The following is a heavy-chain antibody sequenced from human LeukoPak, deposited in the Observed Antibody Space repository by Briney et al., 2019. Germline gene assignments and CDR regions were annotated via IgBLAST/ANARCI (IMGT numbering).Heavy chain of an antibody. V-gene: IGHV3-21*01. CDR3: ARANIAASSHFDY. D-gene: IGHD6-13*01. CDR2: ISSSGSYI. J-gene: IGHJ4*02. Sequence: ETLSLTCTVSGVSISSSSYYWGWIRQPPGKGLEWVSYISSSGSYIYYADSVKGRFTISRDNAKNSLYLQVTSLRAEDTAVHYSARANIAASSHFDYWGQGTLVTVSS. CDR1: GVSISSSS.